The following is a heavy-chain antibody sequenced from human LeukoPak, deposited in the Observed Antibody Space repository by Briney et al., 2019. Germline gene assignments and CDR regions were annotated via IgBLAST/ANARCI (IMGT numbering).Heavy chain of an antibody. CDR2: ISSSGSII. V-gene: IGHV3-48*03. CDR1: GFTFSSYE. Sequence: PGGSLRLSCAASGFTFSSYEMNWVRQAPGKGLEWVSYISSSGSIIYYVDSVKGRFTISRDNAKNSLYLQMNSLRTEDMAVYYCARGDTAMVDYYYYMDVWGKGTTVTISS. J-gene: IGHJ6*03. D-gene: IGHD5-18*01. CDR3: ARGDTAMVDYYYYMDV.